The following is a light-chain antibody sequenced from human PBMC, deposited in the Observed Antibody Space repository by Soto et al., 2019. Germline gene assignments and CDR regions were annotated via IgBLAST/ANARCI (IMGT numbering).Light chain of an antibody. CDR2: RAS. CDR1: QSVSSN. V-gene: IGKV3-15*01. Sequence: EIVFTRSPATLSVSPGERATLSCRASQSVSSNLAWYQQKPGQAPRLLIYRASTRATGIPARFSGSGSGTEFTLTISSLQSEDFEVYYCQQYNNWPRTFGQGTKVDIK. CDR3: QQYNNWPRT. J-gene: IGKJ1*01.